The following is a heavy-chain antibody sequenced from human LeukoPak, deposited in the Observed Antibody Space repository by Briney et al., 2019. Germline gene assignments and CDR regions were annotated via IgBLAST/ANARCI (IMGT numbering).Heavy chain of an antibody. CDR3: ARDQYDTWSRRGNFDS. Sequence: GGSLRLSCAASGFTFSNHWMTWVRQAPGKGLEWVANIKQDGSDKNHVDSVKGRFTISRDNAKNSLYLQMNSLRVEDTAVFYCARDQYDTWSRRGNFDSWGQGTLVIVSS. CDR2: IKQDGSDK. V-gene: IGHV3-7*03. CDR1: GFTFSNHW. J-gene: IGHJ4*02. D-gene: IGHD3-3*01.